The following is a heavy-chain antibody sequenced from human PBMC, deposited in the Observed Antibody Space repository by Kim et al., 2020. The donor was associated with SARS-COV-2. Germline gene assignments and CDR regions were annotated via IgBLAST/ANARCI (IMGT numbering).Heavy chain of an antibody. J-gene: IGHJ6*02. Sequence: ASVKVSCKASGYTFTSYDINWVRQATGQGLEWMGWMNTNSGNTSYAQKFQGRVTMTRNTSISTAYMELSSLRSEDTAVYYCARRELDVCGGYFPSYYYYGMDVWGQETRDTVS. D-gene: IGHD3-3*01. CDR3: ARRELDVCGGYFPSYYYYGMDV. V-gene: IGHV1-8*01. CDR1: GYTFTSYD. CDR2: MNTNSGNT.